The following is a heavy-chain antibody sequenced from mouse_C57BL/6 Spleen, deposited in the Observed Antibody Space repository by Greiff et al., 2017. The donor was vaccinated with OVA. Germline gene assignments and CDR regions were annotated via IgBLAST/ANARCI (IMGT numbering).Heavy chain of an antibody. CDR2: IWSGGST. Sequence: VHLVESGPGLVQPSQSLSITCTVSGFSLTSYGVHWVRQSPGKGLEWLGVIWSGGSTDYNAAFISRLSTSKANSKSQVFFNMTSLQADDTAIYYCASRYGYGGPMDYWGQGTSVTVSS. CDR3: ASRYGYGGPMDY. V-gene: IGHV2-2*01. D-gene: IGHD2-2*01. J-gene: IGHJ4*01. CDR1: GFSLTSYG.